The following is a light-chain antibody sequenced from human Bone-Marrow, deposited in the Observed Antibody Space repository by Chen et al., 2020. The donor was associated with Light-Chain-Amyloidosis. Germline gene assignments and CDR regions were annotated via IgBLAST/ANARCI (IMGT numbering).Light chain of an antibody. J-gene: IGLJ3*02. CDR1: SSDVGNYNL. CDR3: CSYAGSSTWV. Sequence: QSALTQPASVSGSPGQLITISCTGTSSDVGNYNLVSWYQQHPGKAPKLMIYDVTKRPSGVSNRFSGSKSGHTASLTISGLQAEDEADYHCCSYAGSSTWVFGGGTKLTVL. CDR2: DVT. V-gene: IGLV2-23*02.